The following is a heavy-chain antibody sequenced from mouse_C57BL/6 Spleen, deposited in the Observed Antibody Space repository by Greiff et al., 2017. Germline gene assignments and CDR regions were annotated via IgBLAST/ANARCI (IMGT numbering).Heavy chain of an antibody. J-gene: IGHJ2*01. D-gene: IGHD1-1*01. CDR2: IYPRSGNT. V-gene: IGHV1-81*01. CDR1: GYTFTSYG. Sequence: QVQLQQSGAELARPGASVKLSCKASGYTFTSYGISWVKQRTGQGLEWIGEIYPRSGNTYYNEKFKGKATLTADKSSSTAYMELRSLTSEDSAVYFCARMTHYYGSSYNYFDYWGQGTTLTVSS. CDR3: ARMTHYYGSSYNYFDY.